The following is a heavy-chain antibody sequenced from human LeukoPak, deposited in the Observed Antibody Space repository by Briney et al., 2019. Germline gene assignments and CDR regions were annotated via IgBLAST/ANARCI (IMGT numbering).Heavy chain of an antibody. CDR1: GFTFSDYA. CDR2: ISPTNSFL. D-gene: IGHD3-16*01. J-gene: IGHJ3*02. Sequence: GGSLRLSCAASGFTFSDYAMIWVRQAPGKGLEWVSYISPTNSFLYYSDSVRGRFTITRDNAKNSLYQQMDTLRAEDTAVYYCTRVGDSDRLKNDAFDIWGQGTMVTVSS. CDR3: TRVGDSDRLKNDAFDI. V-gene: IGHV3-21*01.